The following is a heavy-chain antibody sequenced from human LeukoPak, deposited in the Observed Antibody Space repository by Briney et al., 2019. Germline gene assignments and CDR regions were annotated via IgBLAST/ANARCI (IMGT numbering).Heavy chain of an antibody. J-gene: IGHJ4*02. V-gene: IGHV3-30*04. D-gene: IGHD1-26*01. Sequence: PGGSLRLSCAASGFTFSSYAMHWVRQAPGKGLEWVAVISYDGSNKYYADSVKGRFTISRDNSKNTLYLQMNSLRAEDTAVYYCASPPQWELLPLDYWGQGTLVTVSS. CDR3: ASPPQWELLPLDY. CDR1: GFTFSSYA. CDR2: ISYDGSNK.